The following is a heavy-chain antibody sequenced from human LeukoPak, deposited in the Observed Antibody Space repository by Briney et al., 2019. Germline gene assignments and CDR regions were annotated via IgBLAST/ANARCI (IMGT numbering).Heavy chain of an antibody. Sequence: GSLRLSCAASGFTFSSYEMNWVRQPPGKGLEWIGEINHSGSTTYNPSLKSRVIIAADTSKNQFSLKLTSVTAADTAVYFCARVGDLFGAHRVPALPPDYYYMDVWGKGTTVTVSS. CDR2: INHSGST. CDR1: GFTFSSYE. CDR3: ARVGDLFGAHRVPALPPDYYYMDV. V-gene: IGHV4-34*01. J-gene: IGHJ6*03. D-gene: IGHD3-3*01.